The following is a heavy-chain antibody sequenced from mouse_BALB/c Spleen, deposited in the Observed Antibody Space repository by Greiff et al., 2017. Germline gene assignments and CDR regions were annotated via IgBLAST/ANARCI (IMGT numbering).Heavy chain of an antibody. CDR3: ASFYYDYAWFAY. CDR2: INPNNGGT. V-gene: IGHV1-18*01. J-gene: IGHJ3*01. D-gene: IGHD2-4*01. CDR1: GYTFTDYN. Sequence: VQLQQSGPELVKPGASVKIPCKASGYTFTDYNMDWVKQSHGKSLEWIGDINPNNGGTIYNQKFKGKATLTVDKSSSTAYMELRSLTSEDTAVYYCASFYYDYAWFAYWGQGTLVTVSA.